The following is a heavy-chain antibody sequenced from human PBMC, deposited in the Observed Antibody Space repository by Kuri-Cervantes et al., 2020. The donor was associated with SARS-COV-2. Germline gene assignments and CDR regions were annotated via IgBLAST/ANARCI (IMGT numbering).Heavy chain of an antibody. V-gene: IGHV3-11*04. CDR2: ISSSGSTI. Sequence: GESLKISCAASGFTFSDYYMSWIRQAPGKGLEWVSYISSSGSTIYYADSVKGRFTISRDNSKNTLYLQMNSLRAEDTAVYYCAKDHSNWNSYYFDYWGQGTLVTVSS. CDR1: GFTFSDYY. J-gene: IGHJ4*02. CDR3: AKDHSNWNSYYFDY. D-gene: IGHD1-1*01.